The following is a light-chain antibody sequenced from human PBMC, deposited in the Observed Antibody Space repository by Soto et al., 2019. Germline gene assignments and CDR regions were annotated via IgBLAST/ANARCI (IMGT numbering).Light chain of an antibody. Sequence: QSALTQPPSASGSPGQSVAISCTGTSSDVGGYNYVSWYQQHPGKAPKLMIYEVTKRPSGVPDRFSGSKSGNTDSLTVSGLQAEDEADYYCSSYGGKNNLVFGGGTKLTVL. V-gene: IGLV2-8*01. CDR2: EVT. J-gene: IGLJ2*01. CDR3: SSYGGKNNLV. CDR1: SSDVGGYNY.